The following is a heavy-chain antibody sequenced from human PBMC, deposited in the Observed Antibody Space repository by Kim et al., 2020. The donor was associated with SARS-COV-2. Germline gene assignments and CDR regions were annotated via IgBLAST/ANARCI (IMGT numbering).Heavy chain of an antibody. CDR3: ATSPLPPFSV. CDR2: INNRGDNT. Sequence: GGSLRLSCAASGFTFRSHIMNWVRQTPQRGLEWVSAINNRGDNTYYADFVKGRFTISRDNSQNTLYLQMNNLRADDTAVYYCATSPLPPFSVWGQGTTVTVSS. CDR1: GFTFRSHI. V-gene: IGHV3-23*01. J-gene: IGHJ6*02.